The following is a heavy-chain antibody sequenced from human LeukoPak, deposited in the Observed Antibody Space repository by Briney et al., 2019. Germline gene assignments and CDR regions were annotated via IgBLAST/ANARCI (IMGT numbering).Heavy chain of an antibody. V-gene: IGHV3-53*04. J-gene: IGHJ6*02. Sequence: GGSLRLSCAASGFTVSSNYMSWVRQAPGKGLEWVSVIYSGGSTYYADSVKGRFTISRHNSKNTLYLQMNSLRAEDTAVYYCARSPSLGYCSGGSCPPYYYYGMDVWGQGTTVTVSS. CDR2: IYSGGST. CDR1: GFTVSSNY. D-gene: IGHD2-15*01. CDR3: ARSPSLGYCSGGSCPPYYYYGMDV.